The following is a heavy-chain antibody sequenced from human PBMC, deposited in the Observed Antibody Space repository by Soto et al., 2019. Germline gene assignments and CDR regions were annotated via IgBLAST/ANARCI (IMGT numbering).Heavy chain of an antibody. CDR1: GGSISSGGYS. Sequence: SETLSLTCAVSGGSISSGGYSWSWIRQPPGKGLEWIGYIYHSGSTYYNPSLKSRVTISVDRSKNQSSLKLSSVTAADTAVYYCARGAPIASYGYLWRFGEQDYYYYGMDVWGQGTTVT. CDR2: IYHSGST. D-gene: IGHD5-18*01. V-gene: IGHV4-30-2*01. CDR3: ARGAPIASYGYLWRFGEQDYYYYGMDV. J-gene: IGHJ6*02.